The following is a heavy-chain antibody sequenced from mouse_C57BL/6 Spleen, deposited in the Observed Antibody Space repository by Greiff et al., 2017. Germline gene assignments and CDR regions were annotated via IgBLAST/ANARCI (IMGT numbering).Heavy chain of an antibody. V-gene: IGHV5-17*01. D-gene: IGHD1-1*01. CDR1: GFTFSDYG. CDR3: AKGYYGSYDV. CDR2: ISSGSSTI. J-gene: IGHJ1*03. Sequence: EVQLVESGGGLVKPGGSLKLSCAASGFTFSDYGMHWVRQAPEKGLEWVAYISSGSSTIYYADTVKGRFTISRDNAKNTLFLQMTSLRSEDTAMYYCAKGYYGSYDVWGTGTTVTVSS.